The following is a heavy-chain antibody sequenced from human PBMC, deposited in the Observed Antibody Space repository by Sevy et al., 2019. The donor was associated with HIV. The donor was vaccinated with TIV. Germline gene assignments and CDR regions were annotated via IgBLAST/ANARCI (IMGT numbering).Heavy chain of an antibody. D-gene: IGHD3-22*01. CDR1: EFTFSYYW. Sequence: GGSLRLSCAASEFTFSYYWMTWVRQAPGKGLEWVANIKQDGSEKYYVDSVKGRFTISRDNAKNSLYLQMNSLRAEDTAMYPCAGRDFYSSAPAGMDVWGQGTTVTVSS. J-gene: IGHJ6*02. CDR2: IKQDGSEK. V-gene: IGHV3-7*01. CDR3: AGRDFYSSAPAGMDV.